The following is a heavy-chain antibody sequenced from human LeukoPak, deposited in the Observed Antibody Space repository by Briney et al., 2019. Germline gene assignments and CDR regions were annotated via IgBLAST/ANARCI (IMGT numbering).Heavy chain of an antibody. V-gene: IGHV4-4*02. J-gene: IGHJ3*02. Sequence: SGTLSLTCAVSGGSISSSNWWSWVRQPPGKGLEWIGEIYHSGSTNYNPSLKSRVTISVDKSKNQFSLKLSSVTAADTAVYYCARLISRLAAADPDAFDIWGQGTMVTVSS. CDR1: GGSISSSNW. CDR2: IYHSGST. D-gene: IGHD6-13*01. CDR3: ARLISRLAAADPDAFDI.